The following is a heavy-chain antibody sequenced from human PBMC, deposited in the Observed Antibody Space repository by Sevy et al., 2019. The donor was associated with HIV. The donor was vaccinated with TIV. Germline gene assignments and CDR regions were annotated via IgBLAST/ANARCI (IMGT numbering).Heavy chain of an antibody. CDR1: GFTFSDYY. CDR3: ARSARYAYCGGDCEPTAEYFQH. Sequence: GGSLRLSCAASGFTFSDYYMSWIRQAPGKGLEWVSYISSSGSTIYYADSVKGRFTTSRDNAKNSLYLQMNSLRAEDTAVYYCARSARYAYCGGDCEPTAEYFQHWGQGTLVTVSS. CDR2: ISSSGSTI. J-gene: IGHJ1*01. D-gene: IGHD2-21*02. V-gene: IGHV3-11*01.